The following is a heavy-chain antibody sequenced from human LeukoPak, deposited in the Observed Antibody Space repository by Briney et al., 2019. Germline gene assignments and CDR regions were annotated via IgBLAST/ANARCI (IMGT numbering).Heavy chain of an antibody. CDR3: ARRRSSSWSYYYYMDV. Sequence: GGSLRLSCAASGFTFSDYYMSWIRQAPGKGLEWVSYISSSGSTIYYADSVKGRFTISRDNAKNSLYLQMNSLRAEDTSVYYCARRRSSSWSYYYYMDVWGKGTTVTISS. J-gene: IGHJ6*03. CDR1: GFTFSDYY. D-gene: IGHD6-13*01. CDR2: ISSSGSTI. V-gene: IGHV3-11*01.